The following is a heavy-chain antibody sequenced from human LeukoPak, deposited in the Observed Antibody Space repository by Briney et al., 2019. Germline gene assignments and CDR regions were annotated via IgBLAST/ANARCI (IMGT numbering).Heavy chain of an antibody. V-gene: IGHV1-69*05. CDR2: IIPIFGTA. J-gene: IGHJ3*02. D-gene: IGHD3-22*01. CDR3: ARDMGYYDSSGSFSLDI. CDR1: GGTFSSYA. Sequence: ASVKVSCKASGGTFSSYAISWVRQAPGQGLEWMGRIIPIFGTANYAQKFQGRVTITTDESTSTAYMELSSLRSEDTAVYYCARDMGYYDSSGSFSLDIWGRGTMVTVSS.